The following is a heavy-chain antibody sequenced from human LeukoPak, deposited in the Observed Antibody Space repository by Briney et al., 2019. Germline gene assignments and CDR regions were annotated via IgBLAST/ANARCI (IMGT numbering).Heavy chain of an antibody. Sequence: ASVKVSCKASGYTFTSYGISWVRQAPGQGLEWMGWISAYNGNTNYAQKLQDRVTLTTDTSTSTAYMELRSLRSDDTAVYYLSRLLNTAMVTSYWFDPWGQGTLVTVSS. D-gene: IGHD5-18*01. CDR1: GYTFTSYG. V-gene: IGHV1-18*01. CDR2: ISAYNGNT. J-gene: IGHJ5*02. CDR3: SRLLNTAMVTSYWFDP.